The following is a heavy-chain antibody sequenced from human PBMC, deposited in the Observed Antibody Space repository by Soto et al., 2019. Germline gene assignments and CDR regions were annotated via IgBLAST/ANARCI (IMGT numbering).Heavy chain of an antibody. CDR1: GVSFSGYY. J-gene: IGHJ4*02. D-gene: IGHD4-17*01. CDR3: ARGHTTSAFEH. V-gene: IGHV4-34*01. Sequence: WETLSLTCAVSGVSFSGYYWSCLRQTPGMGLEWIGEINHSGSSNSNPSLKSRVTLSIDTSKEQFSLKLRSVTAADTAVYYCARGHTTSAFEHWGQGSPVTVSS. CDR2: INHSGSS.